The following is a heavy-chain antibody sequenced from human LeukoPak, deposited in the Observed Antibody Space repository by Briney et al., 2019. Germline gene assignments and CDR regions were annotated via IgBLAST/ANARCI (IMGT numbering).Heavy chain of an antibody. D-gene: IGHD3-22*01. V-gene: IGHV4-31*03. CDR3: AREIRPMSYYYDSSGHMDY. CDR2: IYYSGST. Sequence: PSQTLSLTCTLSGGSISSGGYYWSWIRQHPGKGLEWNGYIYYSGSTYYNPALKSRVTISVDTSKNQFSLKLSSVTAADTAVYYCAREIRPMSYYYDSSGHMDYWGQGTLVTVSS. J-gene: IGHJ4*02. CDR1: GGSISSGGYY.